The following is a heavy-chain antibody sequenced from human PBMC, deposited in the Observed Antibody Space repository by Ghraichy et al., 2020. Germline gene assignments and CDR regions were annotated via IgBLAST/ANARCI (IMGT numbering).Heavy chain of an antibody. CDR3: ARGQQWLGRPSALDI. CDR2: LYYGAGST. J-gene: IGHJ3*02. Sequence: GGSLRLSCAVSGLSVNDHYMNWVRQAPGEGLEWVAILYYGAGSTAYAASVKGRFTISRDNSKNTLFLQMNGLRVEDTAVYYCARGQQWLGRPSALDIWGQGTLVSVSS. V-gene: IGHV3-53*01. CDR1: GLSVNDHY. D-gene: IGHD6-19*01.